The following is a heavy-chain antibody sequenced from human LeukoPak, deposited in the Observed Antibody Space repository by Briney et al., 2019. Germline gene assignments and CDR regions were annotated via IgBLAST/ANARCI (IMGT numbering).Heavy chain of an antibody. CDR3: ASSIVTGGTSPFDY. V-gene: IGHV3-23*01. CDR2: ISGSGGST. CDR1: GFTFSSYA. D-gene: IGHD6-13*01. J-gene: IGHJ4*02. Sequence: GGSLRLSCAASGFTFSSYAMSWVRQAPGKGLEWVSAISGSGGSTYYADSVKGRITISRDNAKNSLYLQMNSLRAEDAAVYYCASSIVTGGTSPFDYWGQGTLVTVSS.